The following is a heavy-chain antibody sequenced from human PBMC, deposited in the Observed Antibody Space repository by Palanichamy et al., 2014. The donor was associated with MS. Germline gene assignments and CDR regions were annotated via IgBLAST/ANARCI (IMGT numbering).Heavy chain of an antibody. Sequence: QVQLVESGGGVVQPGRSLRLSCAASGFTFNSYGMHWVRQAPGKGLEWVAVISYDGINKYYADSVKGRFTISRDNSKKTLYLQVDSLRDEDTALYYCTKAVGYDTSGASDYWGQGTLVTVSS. CDR3: TKAVGYDTSGASDY. CDR2: ISYDGINK. V-gene: IGHV3-30*18. CDR1: GFTFNSYG. D-gene: IGHD3-22*01. J-gene: IGHJ4*02.